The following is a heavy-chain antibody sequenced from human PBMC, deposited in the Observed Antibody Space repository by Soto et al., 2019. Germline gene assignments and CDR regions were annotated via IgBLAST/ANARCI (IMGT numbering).Heavy chain of an antibody. CDR3: ARDLRNYDILNYYGMDV. CDR1: GYTFTSYG. Sequence: ASVKVSCKASGYTFTSYGISWVRQAPGQGLEWMGWISAYNGNTNYAQKLQGRVTMTTDTSTSTAYMELRSLRSDDTAVYYCARDLRNYDILNYYGMDVWGQGTTVTVSS. J-gene: IGHJ6*02. V-gene: IGHV1-18*01. CDR2: ISAYNGNT. D-gene: IGHD3-3*01.